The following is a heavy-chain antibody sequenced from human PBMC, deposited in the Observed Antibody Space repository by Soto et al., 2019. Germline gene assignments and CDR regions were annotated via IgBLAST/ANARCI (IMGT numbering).Heavy chain of an antibody. CDR1: GFTFSSYA. D-gene: IGHD3-22*01. Sequence: QVQLVESGGGVVQPGRSLRLSCAASGFTFSSYAMHWVRQAPGKGLEWVAVISYDGSNKYYADSVKGGLTITRDNSQNTLYLPMNSLRAEDTAVYYCARVGALYYSDSSGYTDYWGQGTLVTVSS. V-gene: IGHV3-30-3*01. CDR2: ISYDGSNK. J-gene: IGHJ4*02. CDR3: ARVGALYYSDSSGYTDY.